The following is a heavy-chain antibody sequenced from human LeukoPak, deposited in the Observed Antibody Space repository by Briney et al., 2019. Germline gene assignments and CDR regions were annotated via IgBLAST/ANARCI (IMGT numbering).Heavy chain of an antibody. J-gene: IGHJ4*02. Sequence: SETLSLTCAVYGGSFSGFFWSWIRQPPEKGLEWIGEINHSGSTIYNPSLRSRVAILVDTSKNQFSLKLSSVTAADTAVYYCARGSAGDSSDYYDYWGQGTLVTVSS. D-gene: IGHD3-22*01. CDR1: GGSFSGFF. V-gene: IGHV4-34*01. CDR3: ARGSAGDSSDYYDY. CDR2: INHSGST.